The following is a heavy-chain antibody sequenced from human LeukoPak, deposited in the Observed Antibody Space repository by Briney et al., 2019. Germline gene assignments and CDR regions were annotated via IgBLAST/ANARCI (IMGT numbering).Heavy chain of an antibody. CDR3: AKTIVGATKGGPFDY. Sequence: GGSLRLSCAASGFTFSSYAMSWVRQAPGKGLEWVSAISGSGVDTYYADSVRGRFTISRDNSKNTLYLQMNSLRAEDTAVYYCAKTIVGATKGGPFDYWGQGTLVTVSS. CDR2: ISGSGVDT. CDR1: GFTFSSYA. V-gene: IGHV3-23*01. D-gene: IGHD1-26*01. J-gene: IGHJ4*02.